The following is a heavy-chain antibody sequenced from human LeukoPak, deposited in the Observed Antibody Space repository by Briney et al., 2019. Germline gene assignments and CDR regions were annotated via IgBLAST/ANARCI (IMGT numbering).Heavy chain of an antibody. CDR2: INWNGGST. CDR3: AREAYSSGWYGYYYYYYYMDV. J-gene: IGHJ6*03. V-gene: IGHV3-20*04. Sequence: RSGGSLRLSCAASGFTFDDYGMSWVRQAPGKGLEWVSGINWNGGSTGYADSVKGRFTISRDNAKNSLYLQMNSLRAEDTALYYCAREAYSSGWYGYYYYYYYMDVWGKGTTVTVSS. D-gene: IGHD6-19*01. CDR1: GFTFDDYG.